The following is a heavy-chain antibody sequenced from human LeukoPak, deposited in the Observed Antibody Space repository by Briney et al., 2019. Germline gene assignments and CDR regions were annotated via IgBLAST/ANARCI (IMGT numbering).Heavy chain of an antibody. V-gene: IGHV3-74*01. CDR1: GFTFSSYW. J-gene: IGHJ4*02. CDR2: INTGGSTT. D-gene: IGHD5-24*01. CDR3: SRDLRGRDDY. Sequence: GGSLRLSCAASGFTFSSYWMHWVRQAPGKGLVWVSRINTGGSTTDYADSVKGRFTISRDNAKNTLYLQMNSLRAEDTVVYYCSRDLRGRDDYWGQGILVIVSS.